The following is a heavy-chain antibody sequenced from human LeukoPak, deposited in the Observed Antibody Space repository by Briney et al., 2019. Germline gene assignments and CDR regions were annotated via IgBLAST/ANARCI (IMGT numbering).Heavy chain of an antibody. J-gene: IGHJ4*02. CDR2: ICYSGST. V-gene: IGHV4-39*07. CDR3: ANQKGSTWYGFYFGY. Sequence: SETLSLTCTVSGGSISSSGYYWGWIRQPPGKGLEWIGTICYSGSTYYNPSLKSRVTISGDTSKNQFSLKLSSVTAADTAVYYCANQKGSTWYGFYFGYWGQGTLVTVSS. CDR1: GGSISSSGYY. D-gene: IGHD6-13*01.